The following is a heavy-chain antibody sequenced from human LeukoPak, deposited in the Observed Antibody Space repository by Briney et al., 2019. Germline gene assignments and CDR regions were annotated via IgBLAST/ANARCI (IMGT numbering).Heavy chain of an antibody. D-gene: IGHD4-17*01. CDR3: ARRSVTTFDY. V-gene: IGHV3-48*03. J-gene: IGHJ4*02. Sequence: GGSLRLSCAASGFTFSSYEMNWVRQAPGKGLEWVSYISSSGSTIYYADSVKGRFTISRDNAKNSLYLQMNSLRADDTAVYYCARRSVTTFDYWGQGTLVTVSS. CDR2: ISSSGSTI. CDR1: GFTFSSYE.